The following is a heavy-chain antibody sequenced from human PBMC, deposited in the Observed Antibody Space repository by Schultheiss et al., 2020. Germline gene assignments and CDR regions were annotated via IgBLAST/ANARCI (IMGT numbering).Heavy chain of an antibody. CDR3: ARDGRGDVMVRGVIVSGFDY. V-gene: IGHV3-30-3*01. CDR1: GFIFSSYA. D-gene: IGHD3-10*01. CDR2: ISYDGSNK. J-gene: IGHJ4*02. Sequence: GGSLRLSCAASGFIFSSYAMNWVRQAPGKGLVWVAVISYDGSNKYYADSVKGRFTISRDNSKNTLYLQMNSLRAEDTAVYYCARDGRGDVMVRGVIVSGFDYWGQGTLVSVSS.